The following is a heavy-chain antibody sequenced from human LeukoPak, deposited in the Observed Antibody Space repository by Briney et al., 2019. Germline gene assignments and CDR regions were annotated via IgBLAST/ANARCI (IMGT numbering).Heavy chain of an antibody. D-gene: IGHD2-2*01. CDR1: GGTFSSYA. V-gene: IGHV1-69*06. CDR2: IIPIFGTA. Sequence: ASVKVSFKASGGTFSSYAISWVRRAPGQGLEWMGGIIPIFGTANYAQKFQGRVTITADKSTSTAYMELSSLRSEDTAVYYCASRGGGVVPAAPYYFDYWGQGTLVTVSS. J-gene: IGHJ4*02. CDR3: ASRGGGVVPAAPYYFDY.